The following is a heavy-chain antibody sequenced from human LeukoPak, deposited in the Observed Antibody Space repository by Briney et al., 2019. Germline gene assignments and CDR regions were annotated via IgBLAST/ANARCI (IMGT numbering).Heavy chain of an antibody. CDR2: IWYDGSNK. CDR1: GFTFSNYG. Sequence: PGRSLRFSCAASGFTFSNYGMHWVRQAPGKGLQWVAVIWYDGSNKYYAESVKGRFTISRDNSKNTLYLQMNSLRAEDTAVYYCARDHFTMVRGAEFDYWGQGPLVTVSS. D-gene: IGHD3-10*01. J-gene: IGHJ4*02. CDR3: ARDHFTMVRGAEFDY. V-gene: IGHV3-33*01.